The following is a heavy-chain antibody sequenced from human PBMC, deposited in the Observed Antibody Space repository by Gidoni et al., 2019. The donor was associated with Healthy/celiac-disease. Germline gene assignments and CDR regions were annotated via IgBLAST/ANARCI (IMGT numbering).Heavy chain of an antibody. V-gene: IGHV4-38-2*02. CDR3: ARDPDYGGNAPLDY. J-gene: IGHJ4*02. CDR1: GYSLSSGYY. Sequence: QVQLQESGPGLVKPSETLSLTCTVSGYSLSSGYYWGWIRQPPGKGLEWIGSIYHSGSTYYNPSLKSRVTISVDTSKNQFSLKLSSVTAADTAVYYCARDPDYGGNAPLDYWGQGTLVTVSS. CDR2: IYHSGST. D-gene: IGHD4-17*01.